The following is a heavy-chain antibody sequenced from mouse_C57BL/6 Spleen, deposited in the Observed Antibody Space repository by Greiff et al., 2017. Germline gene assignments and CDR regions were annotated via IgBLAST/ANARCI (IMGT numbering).Heavy chain of an antibody. CDR3: TRTTVVAKGWYFDV. D-gene: IGHD1-1*01. J-gene: IGHJ1*03. V-gene: IGHV1-15*01. CDR1: GYTFTDYE. Sequence: VKLKESGAELVRPGASVTLSCKASGYTFTDYEMHWVKQTPVHGLEWIGAIDPETGGTAYNQKFKGKAILTADKSSSTAYMELRSLTSEDSAVYYCTRTTVVAKGWYFDVWGTGTTVTVSS. CDR2: IDPETGGT.